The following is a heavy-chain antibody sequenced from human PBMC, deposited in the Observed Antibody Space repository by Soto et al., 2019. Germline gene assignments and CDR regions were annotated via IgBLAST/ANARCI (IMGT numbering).Heavy chain of an antibody. J-gene: IGHJ4*02. D-gene: IGHD4-17*01. Sequence: EVQLVESGGGLVQPGGSLRLSCAASGFTFTTYTMNWVRQAPGKGLEWISYISRSGSASYADSVKGRFTFSRDNAKNSLFLQMNRLRAEDTAMYYCARDKDYAFDYWGQGTLVTVSS. CDR1: GFTFTTYT. CDR2: ISRSGSA. CDR3: ARDKDYAFDY. V-gene: IGHV3-48*01.